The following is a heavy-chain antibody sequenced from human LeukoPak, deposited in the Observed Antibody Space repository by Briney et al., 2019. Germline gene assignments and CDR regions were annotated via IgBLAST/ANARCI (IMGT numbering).Heavy chain of an antibody. CDR2: INHSGST. CDR1: GGSFSGYY. Sequence: SETLSLTCAVYGGSFSGYYWTWIRQPPGKGLEWIGEINHSGSTYYNPSLKSRVTISVDTSKNQFSLKLSSVTAADTAVYNCARGEPGITMVRNQPWGQGTLVTVSS. J-gene: IGHJ5*02. D-gene: IGHD3-10*01. V-gene: IGHV4-34*01. CDR3: ARGEPGITMVRNQP.